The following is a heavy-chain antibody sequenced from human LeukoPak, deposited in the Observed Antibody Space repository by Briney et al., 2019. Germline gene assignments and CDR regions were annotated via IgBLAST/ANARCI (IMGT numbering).Heavy chain of an antibody. Sequence: SETLTLTCTVSGGSTSSDYWSWIRQSPGKGLEWIGEINHSGSTNYNPSLKSRVTISVDTSKNQFSLKLSSVTAADTAVYYCARGAPAVATIDYWGQGTLVTVSS. CDR3: ARGAPAVATIDY. D-gene: IGHD5-12*01. CDR2: INHSGST. V-gene: IGHV4-34*01. CDR1: GGSTSSDY. J-gene: IGHJ4*02.